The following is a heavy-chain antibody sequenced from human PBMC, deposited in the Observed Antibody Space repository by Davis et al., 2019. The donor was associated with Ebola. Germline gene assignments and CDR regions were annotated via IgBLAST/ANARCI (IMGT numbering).Heavy chain of an antibody. D-gene: IGHD1-1*01. CDR1: GYTFNLYG. J-gene: IGHJ4*02. CDR2: INPNSGGT. Sequence: ASVKVSCKASGYTFNLYGISWVRQAPGQGLEWMGRINPNSGGTNYAQKFQGRVTMTRDTSISTAYMELSRLRSDDTAVYYCARAQFPTTSDHWGQGTLVTVSS. CDR3: ARAQFPTTSDH. V-gene: IGHV1-2*06.